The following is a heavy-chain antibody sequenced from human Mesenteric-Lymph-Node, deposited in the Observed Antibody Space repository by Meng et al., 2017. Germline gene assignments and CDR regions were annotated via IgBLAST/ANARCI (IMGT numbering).Heavy chain of an antibody. CDR1: GGSVSSGISS. D-gene: IGHD3-10*01. J-gene: IGHJ4*02. Sequence: QVQWQGSGQGLVRPSPTLSLTCTVSGGSVSSGISSWRWIRQPPGKGLEWIGYIYYSGSTYYNPSLRSRVAISIDTSKNQFSLKLSSVTATDTAVYYCARQSGYFDYWGQGTLVTVSS. CDR3: ARQSGYFDY. CDR2: IYYSGST. V-gene: IGHV4-30-4*07.